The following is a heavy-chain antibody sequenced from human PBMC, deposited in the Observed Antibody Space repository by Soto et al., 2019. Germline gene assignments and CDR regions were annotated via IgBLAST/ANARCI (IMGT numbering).Heavy chain of an antibody. J-gene: IGHJ5*01. Sequence: QVRLEESGGGVVQPGRSLRLSCASSGFTFGVYNMQWVRQAPGKGLECVPVISCAGGSEDYADSVQGRFIISRHNSENHWFLQWNRRRPEDSGVYYCATGHRGLTGLPAVITAPGSFGPWGQGAQGSGSS. CDR2: ISCAGGSE. V-gene: IGHV3-33*05. CDR3: ATGHRGLTGLPAVITAPGSFGP. CDR1: GFTFGVYN. D-gene: IGHD3-22*01.